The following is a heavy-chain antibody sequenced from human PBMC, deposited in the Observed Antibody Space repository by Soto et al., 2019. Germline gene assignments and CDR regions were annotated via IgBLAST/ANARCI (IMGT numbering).Heavy chain of an antibody. CDR1: GYTFTSYD. V-gene: IGHV1-8*01. Sequence: QVQLVQSGAEVKKPGASVKVSCKASGYTFTSYDINWVRQATGQGLEWMGWMNPNSGNTGYAQKFQGRVTMTRNTSISTAYMELSSLRSEDTAVYYCARARTYYDFWSGYSRLFDYWGQGTLVTVSS. CDR2: MNPNSGNT. J-gene: IGHJ4*02. CDR3: ARARTYYDFWSGYSRLFDY. D-gene: IGHD3-3*01.